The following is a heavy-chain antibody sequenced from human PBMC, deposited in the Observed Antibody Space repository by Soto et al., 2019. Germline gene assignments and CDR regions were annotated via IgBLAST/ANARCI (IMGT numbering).Heavy chain of an antibody. CDR3: ARDFVVGGPTINYYYGMDV. CDR2: IYSAGNT. D-gene: IGHD1-26*01. Sequence: EVQLVESGGDLVQPGGSLRLSCAASGFTVSSNYMSWVRQAPGKGLEWISIIYSAGNTYYADSVKGRFTISRDNSKNTRYLQMNSLGAVDTAVYYCARDFVVGGPTINYYYGMDVWGQGTTVTVSS. V-gene: IGHV3-66*01. CDR1: GFTVSSNY. J-gene: IGHJ6*02.